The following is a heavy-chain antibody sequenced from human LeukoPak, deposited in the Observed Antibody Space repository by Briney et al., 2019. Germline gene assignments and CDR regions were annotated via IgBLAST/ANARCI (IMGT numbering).Heavy chain of an antibody. CDR1: GFTFSSYS. V-gene: IGHV3-48*02. Sequence: PGGSLRLFCAASGFTFSSYSMNWVRQAPGKGLEWVSYISYSSSTIYYADSVKGRFTISRDNAKNSLYLQMNSLRDEDTAVYYCARDERAGSGWYFVYWGQGTLVTVSS. J-gene: IGHJ4*02. CDR2: ISYSSSTI. D-gene: IGHD6-19*01. CDR3: ARDERAGSGWYFVY.